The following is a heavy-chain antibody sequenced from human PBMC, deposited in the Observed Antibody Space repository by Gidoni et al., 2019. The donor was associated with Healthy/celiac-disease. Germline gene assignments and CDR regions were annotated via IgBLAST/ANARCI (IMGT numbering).Heavy chain of an antibody. CDR1: GFTFGDYA. CDR3: TRFQVYYYYGMDV. D-gene: IGHD3-16*01. CDR2: SRSKAYGGTT. V-gene: IGHV3-49*04. J-gene: IGHJ6*02. Sequence: EVQLVESGGGLVQPGRSLRLSCTASGFTFGDYALSWVRQAPWKGLEWVGFSRSKAYGGTTEYAASVKGRFTISRDDSKSIAYLQMNSLKTEDTAVYYCTRFQVYYYYGMDVWGQGTTVTVSS.